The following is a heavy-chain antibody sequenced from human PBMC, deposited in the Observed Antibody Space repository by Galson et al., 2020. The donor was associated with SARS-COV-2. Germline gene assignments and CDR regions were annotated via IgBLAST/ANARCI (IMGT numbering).Heavy chain of an antibody. J-gene: IGHJ3*02. Sequence: SQTLSLTCSISGASLSSDFWSWIRQPPGKGLEWIGFMYYIGRSNNNPSLKSRVTISVDMSKSHLSLELRSVTAADTAVYYCVRHGYCSSGSCSANDAFHIWGQGTMVTVSS. CDR3: VRHGYCSSGSCSANDAFHI. CDR1: GASLSSDF. D-gene: IGHD2-2*03. V-gene: IGHV4-59*08. CDR2: MYYIGRS.